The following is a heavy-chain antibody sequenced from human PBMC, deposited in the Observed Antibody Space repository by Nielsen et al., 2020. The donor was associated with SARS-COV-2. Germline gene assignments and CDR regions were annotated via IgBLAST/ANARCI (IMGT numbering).Heavy chain of an antibody. CDR2: IYPGDSDT. D-gene: IGHD2-15*01. CDR3: ARLAGYCSGGSCPAATPFDY. V-gene: IGHV5-51*01. CDR1: GYSFTSYW. Sequence: GESLKISCKGSGYSFTSYWIGWVRQMPGKGLEWMGIIYPGDSDTRYSPSFQGQVTISADKSISTAYLQWSSLKASDTAMYYCARLAGYCSGGSCPAATPFDYWGQGTLVTVSS. J-gene: IGHJ4*02.